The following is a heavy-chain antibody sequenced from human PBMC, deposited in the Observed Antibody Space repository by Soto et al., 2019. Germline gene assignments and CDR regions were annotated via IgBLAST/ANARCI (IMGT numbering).Heavy chain of an antibody. CDR1: GFTFGSCG. CDR3: AKYSRASGSYYYYVLDV. D-gene: IGHD6-6*01. J-gene: IGHJ6*02. V-gene: IGHV3-23*01. Sequence: ALRRSGAGSGFTFGSCGISWVRQAPGKGLEWVSAISGSGGSTYYADSVEGRFTISRDNSKNTLYLQMNSLRAEDTAVYYCAKYSRASGSYYYYVLDVWGQGTTVTVSS. CDR2: ISGSGGST.